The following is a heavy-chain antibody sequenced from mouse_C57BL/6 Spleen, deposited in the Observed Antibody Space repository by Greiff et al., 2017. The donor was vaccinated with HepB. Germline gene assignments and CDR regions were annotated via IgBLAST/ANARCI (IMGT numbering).Heavy chain of an antibody. CDR3: ARRTGTYFDY. J-gene: IGHJ2*01. CDR2: INPSTGGT. V-gene: IGHV1-42*01. Sequence: VQLQQPGAELVKPGASVKISCKASGYSFTGYYMNWVKQSPEKSLEWIGEINPSTGGTTYNQKFKAKATLTVDKSSSTAYMQLKSLTSEDSAVYYCARRTGTYFDYWGQGTTLTVSS. CDR1: GYSFTGYY. D-gene: IGHD4-1*01.